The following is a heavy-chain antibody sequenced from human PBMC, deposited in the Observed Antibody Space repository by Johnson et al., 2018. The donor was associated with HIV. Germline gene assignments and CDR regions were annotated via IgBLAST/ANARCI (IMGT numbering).Heavy chain of an antibody. CDR3: ASSYSESDAFDI. D-gene: IGHD3-10*01. CDR1: GFTFSSYA. J-gene: IGHJ3*02. V-gene: IGHV3-23*04. Sequence: VLLVESGGGLVQPGGSLRLSCAASGFTFSSYAMSWVRQAPGKGLEWVSAISGSGGSPYYADSVKGRFTISRDNSKNPLYLQMNSLRVEDTAVYYCASSYSESDAFDIWGQGTMVTVSS. CDR2: ISGSGGSP.